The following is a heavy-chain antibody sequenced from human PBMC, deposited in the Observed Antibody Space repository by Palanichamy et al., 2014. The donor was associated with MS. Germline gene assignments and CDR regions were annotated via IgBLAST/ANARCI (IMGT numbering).Heavy chain of an antibody. CDR2: ISSSSYI. CDR1: GFTFSSYS. V-gene: IGHV3-21*01. J-gene: IGHJ3*02. D-gene: IGHD6-13*01. Sequence: EVQLVESGGGLVKPGGSLRLSCAASGFTFSSYSMNWVRQAPGKGLEWVSSISSSSYIYYADSVKGRFTISRDNAKNSLYLQMNSLRAEDTAVYYCARDRRAAGTGRHDAFDIWGQGTMVTVSS. CDR3: ARDRRAAGTGRHDAFDI.